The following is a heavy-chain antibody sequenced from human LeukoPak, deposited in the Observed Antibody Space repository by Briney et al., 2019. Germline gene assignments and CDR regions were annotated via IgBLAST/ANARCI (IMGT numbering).Heavy chain of an antibody. Sequence: SETLSLTCTVSGGSISSGGYYWSWIRQPPGKGLEWIGYIYHSGSTYYNPSLKSRVTISVDRSKNQFSLKLSSVTAADTAVYYCARILEYSSSSEDWGQGTLVTVSS. CDR2: IYHSGST. J-gene: IGHJ4*02. CDR3: ARILEYSSSSED. CDR1: GGSISSGGYY. D-gene: IGHD6-6*01. V-gene: IGHV4-30-2*01.